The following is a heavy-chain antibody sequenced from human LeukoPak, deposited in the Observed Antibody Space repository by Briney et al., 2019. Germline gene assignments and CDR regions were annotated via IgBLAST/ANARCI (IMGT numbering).Heavy chain of an antibody. J-gene: IGHJ4*02. CDR1: GFIFGDYA. V-gene: IGHV3-49*04. Sequence: PGGSLRLSCTASGFIFGDYAMSWVRQAPGKGLEWVGFIRSETFGGTSEYAASLKDRFTISRDDSKSIAYLQMNSLKTEDTAVYYCTRGKGDQGWYWGQGTLVTVSS. D-gene: IGHD2-15*01. CDR2: IRSETFGGTS. CDR3: TRGKGDQGWY.